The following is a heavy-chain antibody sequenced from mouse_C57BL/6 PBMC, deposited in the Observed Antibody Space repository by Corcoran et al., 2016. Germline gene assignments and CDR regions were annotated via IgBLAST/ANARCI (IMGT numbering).Heavy chain of an antibody. CDR2: INPNNGGT. CDR3: ASHYYSLYYYAMDY. V-gene: IGHV1-26*01. Sequence: VQVQQSGPELVKPGASVKISCKASGYTFTDYYMNWVKQSHGKSLEWIGDINPNNGGTSYNQKFKGKATLTVDKSSSTAYMELRSLTSEDSAVYYCASHYYSLYYYAMDYWGQGTSVTVSS. D-gene: IGHD2-12*01. J-gene: IGHJ4*01. CDR1: GYTFTDYY.